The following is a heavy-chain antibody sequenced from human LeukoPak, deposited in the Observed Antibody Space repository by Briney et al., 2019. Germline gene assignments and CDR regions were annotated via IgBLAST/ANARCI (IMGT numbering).Heavy chain of an antibody. Sequence: SQTLSLTCTVSGGSISSGSYYWSWIRQPAGKGLEWIGRIYTSGSTNYNPSLKSRVTISVDTSKNQFSLKLSSVTAADTAAYYCAGANFLGGEGDAFDIWGQGTMVTVSS. CDR1: GGSISSGSYY. D-gene: IGHD2-15*01. J-gene: IGHJ3*02. CDR2: IYTSGST. V-gene: IGHV4-61*02. CDR3: AGANFLGGEGDAFDI.